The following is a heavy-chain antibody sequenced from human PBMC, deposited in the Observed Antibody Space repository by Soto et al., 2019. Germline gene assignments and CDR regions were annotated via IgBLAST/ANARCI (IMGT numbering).Heavy chain of an antibody. CDR1: CYPFSTFG. CDR2: ISAYNGNT. Sequence: GAPVKVSRQGSCYPFSTFGIKWVRQGPGQWLGWMGWISAYNGNTNYAQKLQGRVTMTTDTSTSTAYMELRSLRSDDTAVYYCARERYCSGGSCYFSHHRYFHHWGQGTLVTVSS. J-gene: IGHJ1*01. V-gene: IGHV1-18*01. CDR3: ARERYCSGGSCYFSHHRYFHH. D-gene: IGHD2-15*01.